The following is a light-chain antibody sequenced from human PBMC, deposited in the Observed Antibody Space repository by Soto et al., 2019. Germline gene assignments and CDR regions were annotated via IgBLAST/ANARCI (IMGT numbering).Light chain of an antibody. CDR2: GAS. V-gene: IGKV3-15*01. CDR3: QQYNNWPYT. Sequence: EIVMTQSPATLSVSPGERATLSCRASQSVSINLAWYQEKPGQAPRLLIYGASTRATGIPARFRGSGSGTEFTLTISSLQSEDFAVYYWQQYNNWPYTFGQGTKLEI. CDR1: QSVSIN. J-gene: IGKJ2*01.